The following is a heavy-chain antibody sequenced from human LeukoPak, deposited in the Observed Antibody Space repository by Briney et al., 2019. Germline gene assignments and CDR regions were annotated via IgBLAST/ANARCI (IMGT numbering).Heavy chain of an antibody. J-gene: IGHJ4*02. CDR3: ARGSSGWYSIDY. Sequence: SETLSLTCTVSGGSINNYYWSWIRQPAGKGLEWIGRIYSSGTTNYNPSLNSRVTMSVDTSKNQFSLKLSSVTAADTAVYYCARGSSGWYSIDYRGQGTLVTVSS. V-gene: IGHV4-4*07. CDR2: IYSSGTT. D-gene: IGHD6-19*01. CDR1: GGSINNYY.